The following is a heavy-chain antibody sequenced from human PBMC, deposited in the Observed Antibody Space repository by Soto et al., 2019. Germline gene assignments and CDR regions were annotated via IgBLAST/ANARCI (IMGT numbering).Heavy chain of an antibody. CDR2: ITSNGGST. D-gene: IGHD3-3*01. CDR1: GFTFSSYA. CDR3: ARGPPTYYDFWSPMGEGMDV. V-gene: IGHV3-64*02. J-gene: IGHJ6*02. Sequence: PGGSLRLSCAASGFTFSSYAMYWVRQAPGKGLEYVSAITSNGGSTYYAESVKGRFTISRDNSKNTMFLQMGSLRAEDMAVYYCARGPPTYYDFWSPMGEGMDVWGQGTTVTVSS.